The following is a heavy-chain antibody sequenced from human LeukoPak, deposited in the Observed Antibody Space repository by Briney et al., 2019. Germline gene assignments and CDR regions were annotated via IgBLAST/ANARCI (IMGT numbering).Heavy chain of an antibody. CDR1: GFIFSRHG. CDR2: ISNDGSRK. Sequence: AGGSLRLSCAPSGFIFSRHGMHWVRQAPGKGLEWVAIISNDGSRKYYVHSVEGRFTISRDNSKNTLYLQMDSLRAEDTAVYYCARDRAWNYFDYWGQGTLVTVSS. J-gene: IGHJ4*02. CDR3: ARDRAWNYFDY. D-gene: IGHD3-3*01. V-gene: IGHV3-30*03.